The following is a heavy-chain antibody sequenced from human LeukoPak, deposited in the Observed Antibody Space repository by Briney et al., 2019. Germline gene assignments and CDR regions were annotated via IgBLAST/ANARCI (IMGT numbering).Heavy chain of an antibody. J-gene: IGHJ4*02. CDR2: INPNSDYT. Sequence: ASVRVSCKASGYTFTDYYIHWVRQAPGQGLKWMGWINPNSDYTFYAQKFQGRVTLTRDTSISTVYMELTTLTSDDTALYYCAVAPGDYWGQGTLVSVSA. D-gene: IGHD2-21*01. V-gene: IGHV1-2*02. CDR3: AVAPGDY. CDR1: GYTFTDYY.